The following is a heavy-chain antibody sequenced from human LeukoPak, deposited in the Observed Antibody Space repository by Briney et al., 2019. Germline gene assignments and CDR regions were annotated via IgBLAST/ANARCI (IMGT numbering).Heavy chain of an antibody. J-gene: IGHJ4*02. Sequence: PGGSLRLSCAASGFTFSSYAMSWVRQAPGKGLEWVSAISGSGGSTYYADSVKGRFTISRDNSKNTLYLQMNSLRAEDTAVYYCASLMVYCSSTSCQNFDYWGQGTLVTVSS. D-gene: IGHD2-2*01. CDR3: ASLMVYCSSTSCQNFDY. CDR2: ISGSGGST. V-gene: IGHV3-23*01. CDR1: GFTFSSYA.